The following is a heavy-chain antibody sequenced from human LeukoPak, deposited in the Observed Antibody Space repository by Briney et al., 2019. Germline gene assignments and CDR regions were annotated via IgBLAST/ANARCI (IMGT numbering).Heavy chain of an antibody. J-gene: IGHJ6*02. Sequence: SETLSLTCAVYGGSFSGYYWSWIRQPPGKGLEWIGEINHSGSTNYNPSLKSRVTISVDTSKNQFSLKLSSVTAADTAVYYCARGLGAVTTRMDVWGQGTTVTVSS. CDR2: INHSGST. CDR1: GGSFSGYY. CDR3: ARGLGAVTTRMDV. V-gene: IGHV4-34*01. D-gene: IGHD4-11*01.